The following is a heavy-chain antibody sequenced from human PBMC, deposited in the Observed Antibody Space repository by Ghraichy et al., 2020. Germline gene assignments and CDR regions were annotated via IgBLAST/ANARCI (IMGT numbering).Heavy chain of an antibody. CDR1: GYTFTSYG. Sequence: AAVKVSCKASGYTFTSYGISWVRQAPGQGLEWMGWISAYNGNTNYAQKLQGRVTMTTDTSTSTAYMELRSLRSDDTAVYYCARDRGIAAATRLFGMDVWGQGTTVTVSS. D-gene: IGHD6-13*01. CDR3: ARDRGIAAATRLFGMDV. CDR2: ISAYNGNT. J-gene: IGHJ6*02. V-gene: IGHV1-18*04.